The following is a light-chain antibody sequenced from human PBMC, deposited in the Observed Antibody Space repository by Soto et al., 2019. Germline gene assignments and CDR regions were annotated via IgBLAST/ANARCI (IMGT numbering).Light chain of an antibody. CDR3: QQYYSLPPLT. J-gene: IGKJ4*01. V-gene: IGKV4-1*01. CDR2: WAS. Sequence: DIVMTQSPDSLAVSLGERATMNCKCSRSVLYKSNNKNHLAWYQQKPGQPPKLLIYWASTRESGVPDRFSGSGSGTDFTLTISSLQAEDVAVYYCQQYYSLPPLTFGGGTKVDIK. CDR1: RSVLYKSNNKNH.